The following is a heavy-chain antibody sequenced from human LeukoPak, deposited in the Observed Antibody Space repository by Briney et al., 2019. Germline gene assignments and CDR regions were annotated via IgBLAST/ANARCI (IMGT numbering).Heavy chain of an antibody. Sequence: GRSLRLSCAASGFTFRSYSIHWVRQAPGKGLEWVARLSYDGSNQNYADSVKGRFTISRDNSQNTVYLQMNSLRAEDSAVYYCARERIVVVATENKLQHFGMDVWGQGTTVIVSS. CDR2: LSYDGSNQ. CDR3: ARERIVVVATENKLQHFGMDV. J-gene: IGHJ6*02. D-gene: IGHD2-2*01. V-gene: IGHV3-30*04. CDR1: GFTFRSYS.